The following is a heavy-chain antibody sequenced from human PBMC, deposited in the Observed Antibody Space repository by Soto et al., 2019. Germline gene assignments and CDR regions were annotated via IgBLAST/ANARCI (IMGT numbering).Heavy chain of an antibody. J-gene: IGHJ4*02. V-gene: IGHV3-23*01. CDR2: ISRSGGST. Sequence: VQLLESGGGLVQPGGSLRLSCAASGFTFSSYGMSWVRQAPGNGLEWVSAISRSGGSTYYADSVKGRFTISSDKSKNTLYLQMNSLRAEDAAVYYCAKDSTHESECGGDCYPRYFDYWGQGTLVTASS. CDR3: AKDSTHESECGGDCYPRYFDY. D-gene: IGHD2-21*02. CDR1: GFTFSSYG.